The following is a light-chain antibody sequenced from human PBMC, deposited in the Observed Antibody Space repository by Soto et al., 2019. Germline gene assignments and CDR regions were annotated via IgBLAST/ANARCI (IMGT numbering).Light chain of an antibody. CDR2: GAS. CDR3: QQYNKWPAEIT. V-gene: IGKV3D-15*01. Sequence: ETVMTQSPAALAVSPGERATRSGRASQSVRTKLAWYQQKPGQAPRLLIYGASSRATGIPARFSGSGSGTEFTLTISSLQSEDSGVYYCQQYNKWPAEITFGQGTRLEIK. CDR1: QSVRTK. J-gene: IGKJ5*01.